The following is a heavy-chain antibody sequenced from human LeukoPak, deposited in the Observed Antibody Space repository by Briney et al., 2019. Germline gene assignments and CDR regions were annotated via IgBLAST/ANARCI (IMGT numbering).Heavy chain of an antibody. Sequence: PSETLSLTCTVSGGSISSYYWSWIRQPPGKGLEWIGYSYYSGSTNYNPSLKSRVTISVDTSKNQFSLKLSSVTAADTAVYYCAREEMATIRNWGQGTLVTVSS. V-gene: IGHV4-59*01. CDR3: AREEMATIRN. D-gene: IGHD5-24*01. CDR1: GGSISSYY. CDR2: SYYSGST. J-gene: IGHJ4*02.